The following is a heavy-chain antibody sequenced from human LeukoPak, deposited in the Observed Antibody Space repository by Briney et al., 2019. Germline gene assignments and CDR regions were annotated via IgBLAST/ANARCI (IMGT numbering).Heavy chain of an antibody. CDR1: GYTFTSYG. CDR3: AREWSWYFDY. CDR2: ISAYYGNT. V-gene: IGHV1-18*01. Sequence: ASVTASFMASGYTFTSYGISWVRQAPGKGLEWMGWISAYYGNTNYAQKLQGRVTMTTDTSTSIVYMELRSLRSDDTAVYYCAREWSWYFDYWGQGALVTVSS. J-gene: IGHJ4*02. D-gene: IGHD1-26*01.